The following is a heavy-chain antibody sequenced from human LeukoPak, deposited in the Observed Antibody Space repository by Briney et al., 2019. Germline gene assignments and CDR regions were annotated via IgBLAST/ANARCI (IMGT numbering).Heavy chain of an antibody. J-gene: IGHJ3*02. CDR1: GFTFSSYG. CDR3: ARGQTIRGGAFDI. CDR2: IWYDGRNK. V-gene: IGHV3-33*01. D-gene: IGHD2-2*02. Sequence: GRSLRLSCAASGFTFSSYGMHWVRQAPGKGLEWVAVIWYDGRNKFYADSLKGRFTISRDNSKNTLYLQMNSLRAEDTAVYYCARGQTIRGGAFDIWGQGTMVTVSS.